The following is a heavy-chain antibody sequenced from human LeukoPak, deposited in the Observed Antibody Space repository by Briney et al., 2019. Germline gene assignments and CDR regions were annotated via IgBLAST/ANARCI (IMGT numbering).Heavy chain of an antibody. CDR1: GGSISSYY. CDR3: ARHQDAFWKGAFDI. V-gene: IGHV4-59*08. CDR2: IYYSGST. Sequence: SETLSLTCTVSGGSISSYYWSWIRQPPGKGLEWIGYIYYSGSTNYNPSLKSRVTISVDTSKNQFSLKLSSVTAADTAVYYCARHQDAFWKGAFDIWGQGTMVTVSS. D-gene: IGHD3-3*01. J-gene: IGHJ3*02.